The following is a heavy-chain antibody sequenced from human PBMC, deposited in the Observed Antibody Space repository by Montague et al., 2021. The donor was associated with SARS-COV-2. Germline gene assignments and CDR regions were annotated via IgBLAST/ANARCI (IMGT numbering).Heavy chain of an antibody. V-gene: IGHV4-30-2*01. CDR3: ARLKVAPNGGWNWFDP. D-gene: IGHD6-19*01. CDR2: IFHTGTP. Sequence: TLSLTCSLSGGSISSGGFSWSWIRQPPGKGLEWIGHIFHTGTPHYSPSLKSRVTISIDRSENQFSLNLDSVTAADTAVYYCARLKVAPNGGWNWFDPWGQGILVTVSS. CDR1: GGSISSGGFS. J-gene: IGHJ5*02.